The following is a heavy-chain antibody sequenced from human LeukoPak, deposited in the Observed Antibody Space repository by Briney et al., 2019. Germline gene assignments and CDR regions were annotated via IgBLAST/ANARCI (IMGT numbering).Heavy chain of an antibody. CDR1: GGTFSSYT. Sequence: GASVKVSCKASGGTFSSYTISWVRQAPGQGLEWMGRIIPILGIANYAQKLQGRVTIIADESMSTAYMDLRSLRAEDTAVYYCARRGLVDVFHAFDIWGQGTLVTVSS. V-gene: IGHV1-69*02. D-gene: IGHD6-19*01. CDR2: IIPILGIA. J-gene: IGHJ3*02. CDR3: ARRGLVDVFHAFDI.